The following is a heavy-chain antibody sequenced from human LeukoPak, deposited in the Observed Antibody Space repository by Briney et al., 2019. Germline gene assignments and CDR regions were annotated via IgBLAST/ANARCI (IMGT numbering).Heavy chain of an antibody. J-gene: IGHJ6*03. D-gene: IGHD6-19*01. CDR2: ISAYNGNT. CDR3: ATATYSSGDYYYMDV. CDR1: GYTFTSYG. Sequence: ASVKVSCKASGYTFTSYGISWVRQAPGQGLEWMGWISAYNGNTNYAQKLQGRVTMTTDTSTSTAYMELSSLRSEDTAVYYCATATYSSGDYYYMDVWGKGTTVTISS. V-gene: IGHV1-18*01.